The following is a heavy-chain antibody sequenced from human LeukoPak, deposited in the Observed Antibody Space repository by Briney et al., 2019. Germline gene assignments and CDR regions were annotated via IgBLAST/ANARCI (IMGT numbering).Heavy chain of an antibody. Sequence: GGSLRLSCAASGFTFSSYAMSWVRQAPGKGLEWVSAINGNGGSTYYAHSVKGRVTISRDTSKNTLYLQMNSLRAEDTAVYYCADRGIFEAPDYWGQGTLVTVSS. CDR1: GFTFSSYA. J-gene: IGHJ4*02. CDR3: ADRGIFEAPDY. CDR2: INGNGGST. D-gene: IGHD3-3*01. V-gene: IGHV3-23*01.